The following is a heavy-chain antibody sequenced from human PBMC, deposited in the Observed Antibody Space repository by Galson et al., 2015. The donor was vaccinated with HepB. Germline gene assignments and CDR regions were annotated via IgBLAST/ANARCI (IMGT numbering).Heavy chain of an antibody. CDR1: GGSIENYY. CDR3: ARSGSQWGGYRMDV. D-gene: IGHD6-19*01. J-gene: IGHJ6*02. Sequence: SETLSLTCTVSGGSIENYYWNWIRQPPGKGLEWIGYIHYSGRPTYNPSLKSRVTMSVDTSEKQVSLKLISMTAADTALYFCARSGSQWGGYRMDVWGQGTTVTVSS. CDR2: IHYSGRP. V-gene: IGHV4-59*01.